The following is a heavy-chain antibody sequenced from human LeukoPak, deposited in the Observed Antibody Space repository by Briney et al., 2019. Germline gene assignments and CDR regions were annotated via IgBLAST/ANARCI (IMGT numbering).Heavy chain of an antibody. V-gene: IGHV3-48*03. CDR2: ISGSGSTI. CDR3: ARVLGYYDSSGYDYYYYMDV. D-gene: IGHD3-22*01. J-gene: IGHJ6*03. CDR1: GFTFSSYE. Sequence: GGSLRLSCAAPGFTFSSYEMNWVRQAPGKGLEWVSYISGSGSTIYYADSVKGRFTISRDNAKNSLYLQMNSLRAEDTAVYYCARVLGYYDSSGYDYYYYMDVWGKGTTVTISS.